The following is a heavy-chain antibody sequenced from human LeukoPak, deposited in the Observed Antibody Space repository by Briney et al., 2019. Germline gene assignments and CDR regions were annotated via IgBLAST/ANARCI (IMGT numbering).Heavy chain of an antibody. CDR2: ISAYDGNT. CDR3: ARVRGSPDY. CDR1: GYTFTNFG. V-gene: IGHV1-18*01. D-gene: IGHD1-26*01. Sequence: ASVKVSCKASGYTFTNFGISWVRQAPGQGLEWMGWISAYDGNTNYAQKFRGRVTMTTDTSTSTAYMELRSLRSNNTAVYYCARVRGSPDYWGQGTPVTVSS. J-gene: IGHJ4*02.